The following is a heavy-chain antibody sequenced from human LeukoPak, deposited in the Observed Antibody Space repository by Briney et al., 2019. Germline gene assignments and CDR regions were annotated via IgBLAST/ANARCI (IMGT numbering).Heavy chain of an antibody. CDR2: IYYSGST. CDR1: GGSISSGDYY. D-gene: IGHD6-19*01. Sequence: SETLSLTCTVSGGSISSGDYYWSWIRQPPGKGLEWIGYIYYSGSTYYNPSLKSRVTISVDTSKNQFSLKLSSVAAADTAVYYCARGANRAYGSGLTLEFDYWGQGTLVTVSS. J-gene: IGHJ4*02. V-gene: IGHV4-30-4*01. CDR3: ARGANRAYGSGLTLEFDY.